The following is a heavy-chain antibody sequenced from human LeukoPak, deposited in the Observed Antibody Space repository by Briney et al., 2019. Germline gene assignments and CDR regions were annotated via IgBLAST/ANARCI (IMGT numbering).Heavy chain of an antibody. J-gene: IGHJ4*02. Sequence: EGSLRLSCAASGFTFSSYGMQWVRQAPGKGLEWVAVISYDGRNKYYADSVKGRFTISRDNSKNTLYLQMNSLRAEDTAVYYCAKSYYDFWSGYYQTFDYWGQGTLVTVSS. CDR3: AKSYYDFWSGYYQTFDY. D-gene: IGHD3-3*01. V-gene: IGHV3-30*18. CDR2: ISYDGRNK. CDR1: GFTFSSYG.